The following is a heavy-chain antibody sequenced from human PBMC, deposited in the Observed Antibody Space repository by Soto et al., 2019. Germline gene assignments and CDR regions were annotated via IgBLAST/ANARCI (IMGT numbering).Heavy chain of an antibody. CDR3: ARRGYGPGFPYYYGMDV. CDR1: GGSMSSYY. V-gene: IGHV4-59*01. D-gene: IGHD3-10*01. Sequence: QVQLQESGPGLVKPSETLSLTCTVSGGSMSSYYWSWIRQPPGKGLEWIGYTYYSGSTNYNPSLKSRVTMSVTTPKTQFSLKPSSVTAAATAVYYCARRGYGPGFPYYYGMDVWGQGTTVTVSS. CDR2: TYYSGST. J-gene: IGHJ6*02.